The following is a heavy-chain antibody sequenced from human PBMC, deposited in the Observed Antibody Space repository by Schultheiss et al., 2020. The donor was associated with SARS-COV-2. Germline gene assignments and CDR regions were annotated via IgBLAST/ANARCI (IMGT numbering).Heavy chain of an antibody. CDR2: INPSGGST. J-gene: IGHJ4*02. CDR3: ARGMSPFDY. V-gene: IGHV1-46*01. Sequence: ASVKVSCKASGYTFTSYGITWVRQAPGQGLEWMGIINPSGGSTSYAQKFQGRVTITADESTSTAYMELSSLRSEDTAVYYCARGMSPFDYWGQGTLVTVSS. CDR1: GYTFTSYG.